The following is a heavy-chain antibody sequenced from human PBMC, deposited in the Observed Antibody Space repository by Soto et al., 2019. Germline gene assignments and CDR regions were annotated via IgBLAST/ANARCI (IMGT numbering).Heavy chain of an antibody. D-gene: IGHD6-25*01. J-gene: IGHJ4*02. V-gene: IGHV1-2*02. CDR2: IGPDSGGT. CDR3: ARELSGHDY. CDR1: GYTFTDYY. Sequence: QVQLVQSGAEVRTPGASVKVSCKASGYTFTDYYLHWVRQAPGQGLEWMGCIGPDSGGTNYAQKFQGRVTMTRDTSISTAYMELSSLRSDDTAIYYCARELSGHDYWGQGSLVTVSS.